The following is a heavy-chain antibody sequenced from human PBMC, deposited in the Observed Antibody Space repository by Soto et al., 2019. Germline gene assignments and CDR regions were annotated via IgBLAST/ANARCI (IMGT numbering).Heavy chain of an antibody. D-gene: IGHD3-3*01. V-gene: IGHV3-23*01. J-gene: IGHJ5*02. CDR1: GFTFSSYA. CDR2: ISGSGGST. CDR3: ARVYDFWSGLNWFDP. Sequence: LRLSCAASGFTFSSYAMSWVRQAPGKGLEWVSAISGSGGSTYYADSVKGRFTISRDNSKNTLYLQMNSLRAEDTAVYYCARVYDFWSGLNWFDPWGQGTLVTVSS.